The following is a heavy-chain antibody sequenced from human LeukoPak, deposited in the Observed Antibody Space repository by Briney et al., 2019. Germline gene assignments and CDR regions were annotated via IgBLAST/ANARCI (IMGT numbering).Heavy chain of an antibody. CDR2: ISSDGRYK. Sequence: PGGSLRLSCAASGFTFSTYGMLWVRQAPGKGLEWVAFISSDGRYKSHADSVKGRCTISRDNSKNTLYLQMNSLRPEDTAVYYCARARSIVGVSPFQHWDQGTLVTVSS. V-gene: IGHV3-30*19. D-gene: IGHD1-26*01. CDR3: ARARSIVGVSPFQH. J-gene: IGHJ1*01. CDR1: GFTFSTYG.